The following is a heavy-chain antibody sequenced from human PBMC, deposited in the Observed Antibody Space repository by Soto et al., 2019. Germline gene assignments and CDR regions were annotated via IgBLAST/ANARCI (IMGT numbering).Heavy chain of an antibody. CDR3: AGRYCSGSSCYNYYGLDV. J-gene: IGHJ6*02. D-gene: IGHD2-2*02. CDR2: IVVGSGNT. V-gene: IGHV1-58*01. CDR1: GFTFSHSA. Sequence: SVKVSCKASGFTFSHSAVQWVRQARGQRLEWIGWIVVGSGNTNYAQKFQERVTITRDMSTNTAYVEQSSLRSDDTAMYYCAGRYCSGSSCYNYYGLDVWGQVTTVTVSS.